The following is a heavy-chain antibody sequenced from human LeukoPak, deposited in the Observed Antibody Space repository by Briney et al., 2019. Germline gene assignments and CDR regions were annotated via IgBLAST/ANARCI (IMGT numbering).Heavy chain of an antibody. D-gene: IGHD3-9*01. J-gene: IGHJ5*02. Sequence: GGSLRLSCAASGFTFSSYAMHWVRQAPGKGLEWVAVISYDGSNKYYADSVKGRFTISRDNSKNTLYLQMNSLRAEDTAVYYCARGGDYDILTGSYNWFDPWGQGTLVTVSS. CDR2: ISYDGSNK. CDR3: ARGGDYDILTGSYNWFDP. V-gene: IGHV3-30-3*01. CDR1: GFTFSSYA.